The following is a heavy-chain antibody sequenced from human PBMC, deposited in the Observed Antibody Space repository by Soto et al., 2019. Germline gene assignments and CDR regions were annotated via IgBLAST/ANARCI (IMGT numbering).Heavy chain of an antibody. CDR3: SNQLGYCSGATCPFDY. V-gene: IGHV3-23*01. CDR2: ISANSGRT. D-gene: IGHD2-15*01. Sequence: QTVGSLRLSCVASGFTFSSFAMSWIRQAPGKGLEWVSGISANSGRTDYADSVKGRFTISRDNSKNTLYLQMNSLRAEDTAVYYCSNQLGYCSGATCPFDYWGQGTLVTVSS. CDR1: GFTFSSFA. J-gene: IGHJ4*02.